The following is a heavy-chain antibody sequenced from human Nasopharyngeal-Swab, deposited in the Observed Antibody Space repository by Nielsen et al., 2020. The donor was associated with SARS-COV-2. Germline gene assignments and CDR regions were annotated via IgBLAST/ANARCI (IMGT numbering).Heavy chain of an antibody. D-gene: IGHD6-13*01. Sequence: GGSLKLSCAASGFTLGNYWMSWVRQAPGKGLEWVANINQDGSEKYYLDSVEGRFTISRDHPKNSLYLQMNSLRAEDTTVVYCVMLSIATAGVDYWGQGTLVTVSS. CDR2: INQDGSEK. CDR1: GFTLGNYW. CDR3: VMLSIATAGVDY. J-gene: IGHJ4*02. V-gene: IGHV3-7*01.